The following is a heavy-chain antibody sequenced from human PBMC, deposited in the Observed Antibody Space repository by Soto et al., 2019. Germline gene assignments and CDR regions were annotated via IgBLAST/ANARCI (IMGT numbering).Heavy chain of an antibody. CDR2: INPNSGGT. CDR1: GYTFTDYY. Sequence: QVQLVQSGAEVKKPGASVKVSCKASGYTFTDYYMHWVRQAPGQGLEWMGWINPNSGGTNYAQKFQGRVTMTRDTSINTAYKELSRLRSDDTAVYYCARDPGIAVANWFDPWGQGTLVTVSS. J-gene: IGHJ5*02. V-gene: IGHV1-2*02. D-gene: IGHD6-19*01. CDR3: ARDPGIAVANWFDP.